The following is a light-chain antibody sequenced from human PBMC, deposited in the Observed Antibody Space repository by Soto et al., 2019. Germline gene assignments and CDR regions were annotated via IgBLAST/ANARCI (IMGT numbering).Light chain of an antibody. CDR2: GAS. J-gene: IGKJ1*01. V-gene: IGKV3-20*01. CDR1: ESVSSSY. CDR3: QQYGSSPPWT. Sequence: EIVLTQSPGSLSLSPGERATLSYRASESVSSSYLAWYQQKPGQAPRLLIFGASSRATGTPDRFSGSGSGTDFTLTISRLEPEDFAVYYCQQYGSSPPWTFGQGTKVDIK.